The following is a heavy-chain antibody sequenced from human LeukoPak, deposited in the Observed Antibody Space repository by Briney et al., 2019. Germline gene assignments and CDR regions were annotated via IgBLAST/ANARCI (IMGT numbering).Heavy chain of an antibody. CDR1: GFTFSEYA. Sequence: GGSLRLSCAASGFTFSEYAMHWVRQAPGKGLEWVAVVSYLGNGKFYADSVKGRFTISKDNSNNTVYLEINSLRSEDTAVYYCARPLERRLIHYFDFWGPGTLVTVSS. V-gene: IGHV3-30-3*01. J-gene: IGHJ4*02. CDR3: ARPLERRLIHYFDF. CDR2: VSYLGNGK. D-gene: IGHD6-25*01.